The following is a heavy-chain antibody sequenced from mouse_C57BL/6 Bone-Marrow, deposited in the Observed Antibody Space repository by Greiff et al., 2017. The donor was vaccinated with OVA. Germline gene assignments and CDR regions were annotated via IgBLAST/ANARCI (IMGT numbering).Heavy chain of an antibody. Sequence: EVKLQESEGGLVQPGSSIKLSCTASGFTFSDYYMAWVRQVPEKGLEWVANINYDGSSTYYLDSLKSRFIISRDNAKNILYLQMSSLKSEDTATYYCATYYGSYDYWGQGTTLTVSS. CDR2: INYDGSST. CDR1: GFTFSDYY. CDR3: ATYYGSYDY. V-gene: IGHV5-16*01. J-gene: IGHJ2*01. D-gene: IGHD1-1*01.